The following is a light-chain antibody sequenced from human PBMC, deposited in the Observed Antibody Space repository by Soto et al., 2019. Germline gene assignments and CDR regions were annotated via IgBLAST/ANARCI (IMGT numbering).Light chain of an antibody. Sequence: EIVLTQSRLSLPVTPGEPASISCRSSQTLLHSNGYNYLNWYLQKPGQSPQLLIYLGSNRASGVTDRFSGSGSGTDFTLTINSVEADDVVLYCCAQALANPFTFLGGTQFDIK. CDR1: QTLLHSNGYNY. CDR2: LGS. J-gene: IGKJ4*01. V-gene: IGKV2-28*01. CDR3: AQALANPFT.